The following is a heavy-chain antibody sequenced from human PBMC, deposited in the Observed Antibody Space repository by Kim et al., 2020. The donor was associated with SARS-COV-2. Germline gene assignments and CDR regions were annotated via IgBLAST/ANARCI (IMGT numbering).Heavy chain of an antibody. CDR3: AKGRIVVVPAALAS. CDR1: GFTFSSYG. D-gene: IGHD2-2*01. CDR2: ISYDGSNK. Sequence: GGSLRLSCAASGFTFSSYGMHWVRQAPGKGLEWVAVISYDGSNKYYADSVKGRFTISRDNSKNTLYLQMNSLRAEDTAVYYCAKGRIVVVPAALASWGQGRLVTLYS. J-gene: IGHJ4*02. V-gene: IGHV3-30*18.